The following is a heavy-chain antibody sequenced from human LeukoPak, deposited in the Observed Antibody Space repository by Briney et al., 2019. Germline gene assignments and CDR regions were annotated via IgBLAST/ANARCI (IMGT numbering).Heavy chain of an antibody. CDR1: GYTFTSYD. J-gene: IGHJ4*02. CDR3: ARVSEGSSWYPFDY. Sequence: ASVKVSCKASGYTFTSYDINWVRQATGQGLEWMGWMNPNSGNTGYAQKFQGRVTMTRNTSISTAYMELSSLRSEDTAVYYCARVSEGSSWYPFDYWGQGTLVTVSS. D-gene: IGHD6-13*01. V-gene: IGHV1-8*01. CDR2: MNPNSGNT.